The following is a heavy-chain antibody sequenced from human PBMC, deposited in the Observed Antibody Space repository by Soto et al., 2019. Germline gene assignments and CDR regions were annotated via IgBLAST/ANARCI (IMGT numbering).Heavy chain of an antibody. CDR1: GGSFSGYY. V-gene: IGHV4-34*01. Sequence: QVQLQQWGAGLLKPSETLSLTCAVYGGSFSGYYWSWIRQPPGKGLEWIGEINHSGSTNYNPSLKSRVTISVDTSKNQFSLKLGSVTAADTAVYYCARGATIFGVVIPNHYYYGMDVWGQGTTVTVSS. J-gene: IGHJ6*02. D-gene: IGHD3-3*01. CDR2: INHSGST. CDR3: ARGATIFGVVIPNHYYYGMDV.